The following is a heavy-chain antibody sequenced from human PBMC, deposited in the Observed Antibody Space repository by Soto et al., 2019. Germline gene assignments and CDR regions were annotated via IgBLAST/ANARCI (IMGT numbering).Heavy chain of an antibody. CDR1: GGTFSSYA. CDR3: ARDEDFVVVPAAIKWSYGMDV. V-gene: IGHV1-69*01. J-gene: IGHJ6*02. CDR2: IIPIFGTA. D-gene: IGHD2-2*02. Sequence: QVQLVQSGAEVKKPGSSVKVSCEASGGTFSSYAISWVRQAPGQGLEWMGGIIPIFGTANYAQKFQGRVTITVDESTSTAYMELSSLRSEDTAVDYCARDEDFVVVPAAIKWSYGMDVWGQGTTVTVSS.